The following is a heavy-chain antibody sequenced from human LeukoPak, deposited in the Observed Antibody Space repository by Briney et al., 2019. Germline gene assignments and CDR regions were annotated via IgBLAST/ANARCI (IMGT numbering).Heavy chain of an antibody. CDR3: GRAFPPLRTSSAGDL. CDR1: GFSFSDYD. V-gene: IGHV3-21*01. J-gene: IGHJ1*01. D-gene: IGHD3-16*01. CDR2: ISGRSSHV. Sequence: PGGSLRLSCSASGFSFSDYDMNWVRQAPGKGLEWVSAISGRSSHVYYGESVKGRFTISRDNAKNSLYLQLDGLGVEDTAVYYCGRAFPPLRTSSAGDLWGQGTLVTVSS.